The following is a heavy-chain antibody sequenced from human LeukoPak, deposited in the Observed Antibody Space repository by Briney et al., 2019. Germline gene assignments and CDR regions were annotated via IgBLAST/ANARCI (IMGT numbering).Heavy chain of an antibody. Sequence: SQTLSLTCTVSGGSISSGGYYWSWIRQHPGKCLEWIGYIYYSGSTYYNPSLKSRVTISVDTSKNQFSLKLSSVTAADTAVYYCARDLTGTTDRYYYYMDVWGKGTTVTVSS. CDR3: ARDLTGTTDRYYYYMDV. CDR1: GGSISSGGYY. D-gene: IGHD1-7*01. J-gene: IGHJ6*03. CDR2: IYYSGST. V-gene: IGHV4-31*03.